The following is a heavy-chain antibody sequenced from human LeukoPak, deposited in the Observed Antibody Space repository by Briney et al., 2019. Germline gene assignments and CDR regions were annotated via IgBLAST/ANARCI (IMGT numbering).Heavy chain of an antibody. Sequence: PSETLSLTCSVSGGSISSSSPFWGWIRQPPGKGLEWIGTLQNNGNTFYNPSLKSRVTLSVDTSKNQFSLRVNSVTAADTAVYYCASIANHNGPGSYPDHWGQGTLVTVSS. D-gene: IGHD3-10*01. CDR2: LQNNGNT. CDR1: GGSISSSSPF. CDR3: ASIANHNGPGSYPDH. V-gene: IGHV4-39*01. J-gene: IGHJ5*02.